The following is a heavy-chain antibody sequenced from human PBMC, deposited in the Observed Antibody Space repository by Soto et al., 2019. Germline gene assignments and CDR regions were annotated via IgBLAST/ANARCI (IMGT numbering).Heavy chain of an antibody. V-gene: IGHV4-61*01. Sequence: SETLSLTCTVSGDSVNTANYYWTRIRQPPGKGLEWIGYVSNSGSTNYSPSLKSRVTLSADTSKNQFYLRLTSVAAADTAVYYCARGRGIAVRPYYYGMDVWGQGTTVTVSS. D-gene: IGHD6-6*01. CDR1: GDSVNTANYY. CDR3: ARGRGIAVRPYYYGMDV. J-gene: IGHJ6*02. CDR2: VSNSGST.